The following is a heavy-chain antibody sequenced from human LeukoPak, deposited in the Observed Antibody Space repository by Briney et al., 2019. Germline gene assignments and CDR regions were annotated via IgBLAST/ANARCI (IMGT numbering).Heavy chain of an antibody. Sequence: ASVKVSCKASGYTFTSYGISWVRQAPGQGLEWMGWISAYNGNTNYAQKLQGRVTMTTDTSTSTAYMELRSLRSEDTAVYYCASHYYDSSGYYRLDNWFDPWGQGTLVTVSS. CDR1: GYTFTSYG. V-gene: IGHV1-18*01. CDR3: ASHYYDSSGYYRLDNWFDP. CDR2: ISAYNGNT. D-gene: IGHD3-22*01. J-gene: IGHJ5*02.